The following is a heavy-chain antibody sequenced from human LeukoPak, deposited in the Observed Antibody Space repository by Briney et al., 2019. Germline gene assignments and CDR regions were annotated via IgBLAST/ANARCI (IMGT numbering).Heavy chain of an antibody. CDR2: IISSSSYI. CDR3: ARVPSTIAAAGTDFDY. D-gene: IGHD6-13*01. Sequence: GGSLRLSCAASGFTFSSYSINWVRQAPGKGLEWDSSIISSSSYIYYADSVKGRFTISRDNAKNSLYLQMNSLRAEDTAVYYCARVPSTIAAAGTDFDYWGQGTLVTVSS. CDR1: GFTFSSYS. J-gene: IGHJ4*02. V-gene: IGHV3-21*01.